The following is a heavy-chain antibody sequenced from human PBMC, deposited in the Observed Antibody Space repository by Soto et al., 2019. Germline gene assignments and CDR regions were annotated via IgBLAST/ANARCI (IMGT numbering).Heavy chain of an antibody. D-gene: IGHD5-18*01. CDR1: GFTFSSYW. Sequence: GGSLILSCTASGFTFSSYWMHWVRQAPGKGLVWVSRINSDGSSTSYADSVKGRFTISRDNAKNTLYLQMNSLRAEDTAAYYWPRDWVREYSTHPEAFTIWGQGTMVTVSS. V-gene: IGHV3-74*01. CDR3: PRDWVREYSTHPEAFTI. CDR2: INSDGSST. J-gene: IGHJ3*02.